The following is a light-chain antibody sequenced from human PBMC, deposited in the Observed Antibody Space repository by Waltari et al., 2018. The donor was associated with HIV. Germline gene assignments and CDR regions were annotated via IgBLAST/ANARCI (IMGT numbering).Light chain of an antibody. CDR2: DVN. CDR3: GTWDSSLSVNWV. CDR1: SSNIGNNY. Sequence: QSVLTQPPSVSAAPGQKVTISCSGISSNIGNNYVSWYQHLPGTAPKPLIYDVNKLPSGNPDRFSGSKSGTSATLGITGLQTGDEADYYCGTWDSSLSVNWVFGGGTKLTVL. J-gene: IGLJ3*02. V-gene: IGLV1-51*01.